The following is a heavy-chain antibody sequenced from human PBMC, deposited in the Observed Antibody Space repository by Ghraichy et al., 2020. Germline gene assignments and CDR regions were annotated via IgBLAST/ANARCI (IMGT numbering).Heavy chain of an antibody. CDR3: ARGLFSRVYCSSTSCPGAGWFDP. CDR1: GFTFSSYW. D-gene: IGHD2-2*01. J-gene: IGHJ5*02. CDR2: INSDGSST. Sequence: GGSLRLSCAASGFTFSSYWMHWVRQAPGKGLVWVSRINSDGSSTSYADSVKGRFTISRDNAKNTLYLQMNSLRAEDTAVYYCARGLFSRVYCSSTSCPGAGWFDPWGQGTLVTVSS. V-gene: IGHV3-74*01.